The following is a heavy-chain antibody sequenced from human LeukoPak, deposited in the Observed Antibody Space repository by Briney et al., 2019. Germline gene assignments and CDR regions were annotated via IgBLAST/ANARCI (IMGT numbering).Heavy chain of an antibody. CDR1: GGSFSGYY. Sequence: PSETLSLTCAVYGGSFSGYYWSWFRQPPGKGLEWIGEINHSGSTNYNPSLKSRVTISVDTSKNQFSLKLSSVTAADTAVYYCASSPRRSYYDSSGYYGIEYFQHWGQGTLVTVSS. CDR3: ASSPRRSYYDSSGYYGIEYFQH. J-gene: IGHJ1*01. V-gene: IGHV4-34*01. D-gene: IGHD3-22*01. CDR2: INHSGST.